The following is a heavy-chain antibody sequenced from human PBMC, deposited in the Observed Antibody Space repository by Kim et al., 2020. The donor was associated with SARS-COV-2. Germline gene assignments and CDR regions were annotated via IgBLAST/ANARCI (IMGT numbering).Heavy chain of an antibody. CDR1: GFTFSSYS. D-gene: IGHD3-10*01. V-gene: IGHV3-33*06. Sequence: GGSLRLSCAASGFTFSSYSMHWVRQAPGKGLEWVAVIWYDGNNKYYVDSVKGRFTISRDTSKNTLYLQMNSLRAEDTAVYYCAKAANYYDSGSRIYGMDVWGHGTTVTVSS. CDR2: IWYDGNNK. J-gene: IGHJ6*02. CDR3: AKAANYYDSGSRIYGMDV.